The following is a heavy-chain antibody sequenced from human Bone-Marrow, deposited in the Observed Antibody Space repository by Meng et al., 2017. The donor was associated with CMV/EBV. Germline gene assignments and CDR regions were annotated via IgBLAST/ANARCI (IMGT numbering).Heavy chain of an antibody. CDR1: GGTFSSYA. CDR2: IIPIFGTA. CDR3: ARGGYYDFWSGYCTSPFDY. D-gene: IGHD3-3*01. Sequence: SVKVSCKASGGTFSSYAISWVRQAPGQGLEWMGGIIPIFGTANYAQKFQGRVTITTDESTSTAYMELSSLRSEDTAVYYCARGGYYDFWSGYCTSPFDYWGQGTRVTVSS. J-gene: IGHJ4*02. V-gene: IGHV1-69*05.